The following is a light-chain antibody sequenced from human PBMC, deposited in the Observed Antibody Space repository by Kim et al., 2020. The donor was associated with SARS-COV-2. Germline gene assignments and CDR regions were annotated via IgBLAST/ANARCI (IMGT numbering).Light chain of an antibody. Sequence: HSITISCTGTSSVVGCYNYVSWYQQHPGKAPKLMIYDVTNRPSGVSNRFSGSKSGNTASLTISGLQAEDEADYYCSSYTSSNTLGVFGGGTQLTVL. J-gene: IGLJ3*02. CDR1: SSVVGCYNY. CDR3: SSYTSSNTLGV. V-gene: IGLV2-14*03. CDR2: DVT.